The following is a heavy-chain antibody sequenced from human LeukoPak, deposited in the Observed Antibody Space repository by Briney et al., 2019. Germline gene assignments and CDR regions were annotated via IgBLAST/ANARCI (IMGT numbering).Heavy chain of an antibody. CDR2: IYSGGST. CDR3: ACGSTHLYYYYMDV. D-gene: IGHD2-2*01. J-gene: IGHJ6*03. CDR1: GFIVSSNY. V-gene: IGHV3-53*01. Sequence: GGSLRLSCAASGFIVSSNYMSWVRQAPGKGLGWASVIYSGGSTYYADSVKGRFTISRDNSKNTLYLQMNSLRAEDTAVYYCACGSTHLYYYYMDVWGKGTTVIVSS.